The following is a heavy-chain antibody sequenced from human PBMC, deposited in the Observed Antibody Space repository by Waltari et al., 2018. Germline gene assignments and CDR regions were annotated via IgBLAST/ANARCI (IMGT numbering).Heavy chain of an antibody. Sequence: EVQLLESGGGLVQPGGSLRLSCAASGFTFSSYAMTWVRQAPGKGPGWVAMISGTSATTHYADSVKCRFTISRDNSKNTLYLQMNSLRVEDTAVYYCAKDRSFMPGSWHPLDYWGQGALVTVSS. CDR1: GFTFSSYA. J-gene: IGHJ4*02. CDR2: ISGTSATT. V-gene: IGHV3-23*01. CDR3: AKDRSFMPGSWHPLDY. D-gene: IGHD6-13*01.